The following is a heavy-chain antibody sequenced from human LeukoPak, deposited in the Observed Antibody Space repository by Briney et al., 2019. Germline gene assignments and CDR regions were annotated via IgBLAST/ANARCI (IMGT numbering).Heavy chain of an antibody. CDR1: GASITSYY. D-gene: IGHD3-22*01. V-gene: IGHV4-59*01. CDR2: IYYTGVT. Sequence: SETLSLTCTVSGASITSYYWSWIRQPPGKGLEWIGYIYYTGVTNYNPSLRSRVTMSVDTSKNQFSLKLSSVTAADTAVYYCARDRYYYDSSGTRWFDPWGQGTLVTVSS. J-gene: IGHJ5*02. CDR3: ARDRYYYDSSGTRWFDP.